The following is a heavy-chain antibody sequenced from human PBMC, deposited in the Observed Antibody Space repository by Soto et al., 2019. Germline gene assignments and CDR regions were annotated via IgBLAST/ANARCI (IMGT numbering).Heavy chain of an antibody. J-gene: IGHJ6*02. D-gene: IGHD2-15*01. Sequence: QVQLVQSGAEVKKPGASVKVSCKASGYSFTTYGIAWVRQAPGQGLEWMGWISTYNSDTDYAQNLQGRVIMTTDTSTTTAYMELRSLRSDDTAVYYCAREGSRPYYYYGMDVWGQGTTVSVSS. V-gene: IGHV1-18*01. CDR2: ISTYNSDT. CDR3: AREGSRPYYYYGMDV. CDR1: GYSFTTYG.